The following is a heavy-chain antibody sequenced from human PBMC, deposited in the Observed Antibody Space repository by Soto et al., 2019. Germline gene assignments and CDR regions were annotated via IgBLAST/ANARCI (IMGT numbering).Heavy chain of an antibody. CDR2: IYKSATT. V-gene: IGHV4-30-4*01. J-gene: IGHJ5*01. Sequence: SETLSLTCSVSGDSISNLDYFWAWIRQPPGQALEYIGYIYKSATTYYNPSFVSRVAISVDTSKSQFSLNVTSVTAADTAVYFCARGRYCLTGRCFPNWFDSWGQGALVTVSS. D-gene: IGHD7-27*01. CDR3: ARGRYCLTGRCFPNWFDS. CDR1: GDSISNLDYF.